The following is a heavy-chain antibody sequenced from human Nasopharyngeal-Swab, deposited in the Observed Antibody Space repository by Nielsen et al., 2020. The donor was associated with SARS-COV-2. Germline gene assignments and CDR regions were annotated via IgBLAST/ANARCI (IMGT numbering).Heavy chain of an antibody. J-gene: IGHJ4*02. Sequence: WIRQPPGKGLEWVAVIWYGGSNKYYADSVKGRFTISRDNSKNTLYLQMNSLRAEDTAVYYCARERYSGSYDYWGQGTLVTVSS. CDR2: IWYGGSNK. V-gene: IGHV3-33*01. D-gene: IGHD1-26*01. CDR3: ARERYSGSYDY.